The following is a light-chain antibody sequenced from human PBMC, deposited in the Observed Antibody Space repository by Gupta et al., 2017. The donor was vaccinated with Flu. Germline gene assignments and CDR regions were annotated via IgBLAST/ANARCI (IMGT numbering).Light chain of an antibody. CDR3: AAWDDTLKGVV. J-gene: IGLJ2*01. V-gene: IGLV1-44*01. CDR1: SSNVGRNT. CDR2: THN. Sequence: QSVLTQPPSASGTPGQRVTISCFGSSSNVGRNTVNWYHQLPGAAPKLLIHTHNQRPSGVPDRFSGSKSGTSASLAISGLLSEDEADYDCAAWDDTLKGVVFGGGTKLTVL.